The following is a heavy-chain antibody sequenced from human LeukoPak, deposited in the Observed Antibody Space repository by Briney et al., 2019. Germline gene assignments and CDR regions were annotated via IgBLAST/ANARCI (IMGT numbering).Heavy chain of an antibody. CDR1: TDTFINYD. CDR2: MNPNTGNT. J-gene: IGHJ4*02. CDR3: AVTPSNLSHLDK. Sequence: ASVKVSCKASTDTFINYDINWVRRATGQGLEWIGWMNPNTGNTGYAQNFQGRVTMTRDTSISTAHMELSSLRPEETAVYYCAVTPSNLSHLDKWGQGTLVTISS. D-gene: IGHD4-11*01. V-gene: IGHV1-8*01.